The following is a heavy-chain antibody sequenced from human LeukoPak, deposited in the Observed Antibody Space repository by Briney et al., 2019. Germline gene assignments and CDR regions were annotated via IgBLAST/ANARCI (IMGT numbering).Heavy chain of an antibody. CDR2: INPNSGGT. Sequence: ASVKVSCKASGYTFTGYYMHWVRQAPGQGLEWMGWINPNSGGTNYAQKFQGRVTMTRDTSISTAYMELSSLRSEDTAVYYCATERSSWYKNWFDPWGQGTLVTVSS. V-gene: IGHV1-2*02. CDR3: ATERSSWYKNWFDP. CDR1: GYTFTGYY. J-gene: IGHJ5*02. D-gene: IGHD6-13*01.